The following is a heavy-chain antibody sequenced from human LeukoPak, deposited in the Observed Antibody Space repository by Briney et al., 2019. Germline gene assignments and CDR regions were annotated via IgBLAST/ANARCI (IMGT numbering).Heavy chain of an antibody. J-gene: IGHJ4*02. CDR2: ISGSGGST. V-gene: IGHV3-23*01. D-gene: IGHD3-22*01. CDR3: AKELDSSGYFDY. CDR1: GFTFSSYS. Sequence: GGSLRLSCVASGFTFSSYSMNWVRQAPGKGLEWVSGISGSGGSTYHADSVKGRFTISRDNSKNTLYLQMNSLRAEDTAVYYCAKELDSSGYFDYWGQGTLVTVSS.